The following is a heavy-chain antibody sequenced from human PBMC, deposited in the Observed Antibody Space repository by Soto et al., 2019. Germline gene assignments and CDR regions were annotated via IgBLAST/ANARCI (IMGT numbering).Heavy chain of an antibody. V-gene: IGHV4-34*01. D-gene: IGHD5-18*01. J-gene: IGHJ6*02. CDR3: ARGGGHHGYGIPYFHGLDV. CDR2: IDHSGSF. CDR1: GGSFSGYY. Sequence: PSETLSLTCAVYGGSFSGYYWSWIRQPPGNGLEWIGEIDHSGSFNFNPSLESRVAMSIDTSKNQFSLKVTSVTAADSAVYYCARGGGHHGYGIPYFHGLDVWGQGTTVTVS.